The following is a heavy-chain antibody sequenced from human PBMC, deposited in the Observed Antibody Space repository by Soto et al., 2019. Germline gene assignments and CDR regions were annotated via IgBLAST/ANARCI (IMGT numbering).Heavy chain of an antibody. CDR1: GYSFAGYW. Sequence: GASLKISCKGSGYSFAGYWITWVRQKPGTGLEWMGRIAPSDSQTYYSPSFRGHVTISATKSITTVFLQWSSLRASDTAMYYCARQIYDSDTGPNFQYYFDSWGQGTPVTVSS. V-gene: IGHV5-10-1*01. CDR2: IAPSDSQT. D-gene: IGHD3-22*01. CDR3: ARQIYDSDTGPNFQYYFDS. J-gene: IGHJ4*02.